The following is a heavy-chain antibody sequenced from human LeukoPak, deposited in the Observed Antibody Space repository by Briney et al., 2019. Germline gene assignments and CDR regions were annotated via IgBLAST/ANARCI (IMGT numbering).Heavy chain of an antibody. D-gene: IGHD1-14*01. CDR3: ARRNSVTVAFDY. Sequence: SETLSLTCTVSGGSISSYYWSWIRQPPGKGLEWIGYIYYSGSTNYNPSLKSRVTISVDTSKNQFSLKLSSVTAADTAVYYFARRNSVTVAFDYWGQGTLVTVSS. CDR2: IYYSGST. J-gene: IGHJ4*02. V-gene: IGHV4-59*01. CDR1: GGSISSYY.